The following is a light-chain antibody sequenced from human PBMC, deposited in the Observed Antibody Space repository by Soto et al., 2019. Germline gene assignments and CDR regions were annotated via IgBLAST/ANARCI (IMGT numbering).Light chain of an antibody. V-gene: IGKV3-11*01. CDR2: DAS. J-gene: IGKJ5*01. CDR3: QQSSNRPSIN. CDR1: QSVSTY. Sequence: EIVLSQSPAPFSSSPGEIATLSCSASQSVSTYLAWYQQKPGQPPRLLIYDASNRATGIPARFSGSGSGTDCTLTISSLEPEDFAVYYCQQSSNRPSINFGQGTRLEIK.